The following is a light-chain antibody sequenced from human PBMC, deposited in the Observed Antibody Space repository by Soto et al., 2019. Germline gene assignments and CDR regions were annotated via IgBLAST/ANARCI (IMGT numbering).Light chain of an antibody. CDR3: QSADSSGSWL. V-gene: IGLV3-25*03. CDR2: KDN. CDR1: ALPKQY. Sequence: SYELTQPPSVSVSPGQTARITCSGDALPKQYAYWYQQKPGQAPLLVIYKDNERPSGIPERFSGSSSGTTVTLTISGVQAEDEADYYCQSADSSGSWLFGGGTKLTVL. J-gene: IGLJ3*02.